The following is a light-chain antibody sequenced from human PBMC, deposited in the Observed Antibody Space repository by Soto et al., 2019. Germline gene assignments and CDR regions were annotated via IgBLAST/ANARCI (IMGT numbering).Light chain of an antibody. CDR3: QKYNSAPLT. CDR1: QGINTY. CDR2: AAS. J-gene: IGKJ1*01. V-gene: IGKV1-27*01. Sequence: DIHRTHAPSSLSASVLYRVRITFLASQGINTYLAWYQQKPGKVPKLLIYAASTLQSGVPSRFSGSGSGTDFTLTISSLQPEDVATYYCQKYNSAPLTFGQGTKVDIK.